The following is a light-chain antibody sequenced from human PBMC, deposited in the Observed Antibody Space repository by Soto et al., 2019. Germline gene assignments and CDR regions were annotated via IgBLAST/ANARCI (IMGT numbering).Light chain of an antibody. CDR3: HSYDSSKEV. CDR2: DDN. CDR1: SGSIASNY. J-gene: IGLJ3*02. V-gene: IGLV6-57*03. Sequence: NFMLTQPHSVSESPGKTVTISCTRSSGSIASNYVQWYQQHPGSAPTTVIYDDNQRPSGVPDRFSGSIDRSSNSASLTISGLKTEDEADYYCHSYDSSKEVFGGGTKLTV.